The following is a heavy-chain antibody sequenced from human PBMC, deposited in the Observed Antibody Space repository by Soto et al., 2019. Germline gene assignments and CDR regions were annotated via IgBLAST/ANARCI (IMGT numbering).Heavy chain of an antibody. CDR2: ISNRGDT. CDR3: AREPRYCRGGSCSITGDAYDI. J-gene: IGHJ3*02. Sequence: VHLGECGGGLVQPGRSLRLSCTASGFIVSDTYVNWVRQAPGKGLEWVSVISNRGDTHYADSVRGRFSLARDISDNTLHLQMNNLRVEDTAVYYCAREPRYCRGGSCSITGDAYDIWGQGTMVTVSS. CDR1: GFIVSDTY. D-gene: IGHD2-15*01. V-gene: IGHV3-66*01.